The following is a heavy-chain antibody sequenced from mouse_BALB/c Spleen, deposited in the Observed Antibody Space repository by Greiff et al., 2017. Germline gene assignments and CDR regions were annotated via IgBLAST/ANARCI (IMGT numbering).Heavy chain of an antibody. CDR2: INPSTGYT. CDR3: ARGGLPPAMDY. CDR1: GYTFTSYW. Sequence: QVQLQQSGAELAKPGASVKMSCKASGYTFTSYWMHWVKQRPGQGLEWIGYINPSTGYTEYNQKFKDKATLTADKSSSTAYMQLSSLTSEDSAVYYCARGGLPPAMDYWGQGTSVTVSS. J-gene: IGHJ4*01. V-gene: IGHV1-7*01. D-gene: IGHD2-2*01.